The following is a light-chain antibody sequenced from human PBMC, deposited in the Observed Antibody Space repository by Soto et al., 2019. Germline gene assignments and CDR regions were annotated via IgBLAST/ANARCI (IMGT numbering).Light chain of an antibody. J-gene: IGLJ1*01. Sequence: QSVLTQPASVSGSPGQSVAISCTGTSSDLGAYNYISWYQQHPGKAPKLLLSEVSNRPPGVSDRFSGSKSGNTASLTISGLQAEDEADYYCSSLTTSFTYVFGTGTKVTVL. CDR3: SSLTTSFTYV. CDR2: EVS. V-gene: IGLV2-14*01. CDR1: SSDLGAYNY.